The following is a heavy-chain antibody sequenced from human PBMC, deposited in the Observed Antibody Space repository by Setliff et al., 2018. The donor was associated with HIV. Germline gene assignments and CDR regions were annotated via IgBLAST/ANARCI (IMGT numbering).Heavy chain of an antibody. Sequence: GASVKVSCKASQNSFSDDYMNWVRQAPGQRPEWMGWIRLPRGGTKYAQKFQGRVSLTWDTSISTGYMELRRPRSDDTAIYYCVTSPGSFLAQDATEAGDAWGQGSLVTVSS. J-gene: IGHJ5*02. D-gene: IGHD6-13*01. CDR1: QNSFSDDY. V-gene: IGHV1-2*02. CDR3: VTSPGSFLAQDATEAGDA. CDR2: IRLPRGGT.